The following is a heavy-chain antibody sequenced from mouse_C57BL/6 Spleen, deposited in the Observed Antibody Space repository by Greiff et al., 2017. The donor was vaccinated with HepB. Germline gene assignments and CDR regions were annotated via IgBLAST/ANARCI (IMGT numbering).Heavy chain of an antibody. CDR2: ISGGGGNT. CDR3: ARHSPYYYGSSYIAY. CDR1: GFTFSSYT. V-gene: IGHV5-9*01. J-gene: IGHJ3*01. Sequence: EVQLVESGGGLVKPGGSLKLSCAASGFTFSSYTMSWVRQTPEKRLEWVATISGGGGNTYYPDSVKGRFTISRDNAKNTLYLQMSSLRSEDTALYYCARHSPYYYGSSYIAYWGQGTLVTVSA. D-gene: IGHD1-1*01.